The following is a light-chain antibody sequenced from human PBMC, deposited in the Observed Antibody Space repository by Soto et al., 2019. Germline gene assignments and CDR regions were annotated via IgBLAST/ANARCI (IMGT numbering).Light chain of an antibody. V-gene: IGKV3-20*01. CDR3: HQYGSSRT. CDR2: GAS. Sequence: EIVLTQSPGTPSLSPGERATLSCRASQSVSSSYLAWYQQKPGQAPRLLMYGASSRATGIPDRFSGSGSGTDFTLTISRLEPEDFAVYYCHQYGSSRTFGQGTKVDIK. CDR1: QSVSSSY. J-gene: IGKJ1*01.